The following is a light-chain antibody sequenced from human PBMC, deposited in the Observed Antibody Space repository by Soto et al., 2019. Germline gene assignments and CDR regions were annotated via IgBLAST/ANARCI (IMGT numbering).Light chain of an antibody. CDR1: GGDVGGYNY. CDR3: CSYARGSTYV. J-gene: IGLJ1*01. Sequence: QSALTQPASVSGSPGQSITISCAGTGGDVGGYNYVSWYLQHPGKAPKLMIYQVVNRPSGVSNRFSGSKSGNTASLTISGLQAEDEADYYCCSYARGSTYVFGTGTKLTVL. V-gene: IGLV2-14*01. CDR2: QVV.